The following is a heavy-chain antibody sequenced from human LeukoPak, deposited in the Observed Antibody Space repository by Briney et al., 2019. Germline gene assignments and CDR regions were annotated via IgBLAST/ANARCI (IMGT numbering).Heavy chain of an antibody. Sequence: ASVKVSCKVSGYTLTELSMHWVRQAPGKGLEWMGGFDPEDGETIYAQKFQGRVTMTEDTSTDTACMELSSLRSEDTAVYYCATEERGIAVAEGAFDIWGQGTMVTVSS. D-gene: IGHD6-19*01. CDR1: GYTLTELS. V-gene: IGHV1-24*01. CDR3: ATEERGIAVAEGAFDI. J-gene: IGHJ3*02. CDR2: FDPEDGET.